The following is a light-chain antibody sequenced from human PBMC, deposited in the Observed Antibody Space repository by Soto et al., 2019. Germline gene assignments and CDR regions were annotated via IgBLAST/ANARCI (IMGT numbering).Light chain of an antibody. V-gene: IGLV2-14*03. Sequence: QSALTQPASVSGSPGQSITITCTGTSSDVGAYNYVSWYQHHPGKAPKLMIYDVSNRPSGVSNRFSGSKSGNTASLTISGLQGEDEADYYCNSFTTSSTLVFGGGTKVTVL. CDR3: NSFTTSSTLV. CDR2: DVS. J-gene: IGLJ2*01. CDR1: SSDVGAYNY.